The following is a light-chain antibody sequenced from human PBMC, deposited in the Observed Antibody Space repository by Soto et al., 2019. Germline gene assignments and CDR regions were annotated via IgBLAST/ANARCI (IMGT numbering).Light chain of an antibody. CDR2: DVS. CDR3: QHRSNWPGT. Sequence: EVVLTQSPATVSLSPGERATLSCRASQSVFNYLAWYQQKPGQAPRLLIYDVSDRATGIPARFTGSGSGTDFTLTISSLEPEDFAVYYCQHRSNWPGTSGQGTKVDIK. CDR1: QSVFNY. J-gene: IGKJ1*01. V-gene: IGKV3-11*01.